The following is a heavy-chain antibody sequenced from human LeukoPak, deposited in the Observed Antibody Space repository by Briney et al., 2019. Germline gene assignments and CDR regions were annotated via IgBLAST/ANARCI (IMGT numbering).Heavy chain of an antibody. CDR2: MTGSGDFT. D-gene: IGHD3-22*01. J-gene: IGHJ4*02. Sequence: PGGSLRLSCPTSGFTFSSYAMSWVRQAPGKGLEWVSPMTGSGDFTYYADSVKGRFTVSRDNSKNTLYLHMSSLRAEDTAIYYCANPDSSGLYLSIRFDFWGQGTLVTVSS. CDR3: ANPDSSGLYLSIRFDF. V-gene: IGHV3-23*01. CDR1: GFTFSSYA.